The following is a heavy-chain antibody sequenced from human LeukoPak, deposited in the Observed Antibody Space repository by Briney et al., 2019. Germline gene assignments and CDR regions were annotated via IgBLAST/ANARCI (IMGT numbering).Heavy chain of an antibody. J-gene: IGHJ4*02. CDR1: GFTFSSYG. CDR2: ISGRGDST. V-gene: IGHV3-23*01. CDR3: AKGHGYNDYYFDY. D-gene: IGHD5-24*01. Sequence: GGSLRLSCAASGFTFSSYGMSWVRQAPGKGLEWVSAISGRGDSTYYADSVKGRFTISRDNSKNTLYLQMNSLRAEDTAVYYCAKGHGYNDYYFDYWGQGTLVTVSS.